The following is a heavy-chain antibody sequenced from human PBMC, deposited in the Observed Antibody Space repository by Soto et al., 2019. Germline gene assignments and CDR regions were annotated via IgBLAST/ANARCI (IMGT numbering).Heavy chain of an antibody. J-gene: IGHJ6*02. V-gene: IGHV4-59*08. CDR2: VHHSWGS. CDR1: GGSISSYY. D-gene: IGHD3-10*01. Sequence: QVQLQESGPGLVKPSETLSLSCTVSGGSISSYYWSWILQPPGKGMEWIGYVHHSWGSPYNPSLQIRVSISLYTSKSQFSLKLTSVTATDTSVYYCARPGFGALQGLGDVWGQGTTVTVSS. CDR3: ARPGFGALQGLGDV.